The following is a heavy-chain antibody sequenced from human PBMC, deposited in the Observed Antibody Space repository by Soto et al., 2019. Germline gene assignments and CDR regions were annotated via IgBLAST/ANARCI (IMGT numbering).Heavy chain of an antibody. Sequence: GGSLRLSCAASGFTFSNYWIHWVRQVPGEGLVWVSSINNDGSRTWYANSVRGRIAMSRDNARNLVSLQMNSLRAEDTAVYYCGTTFEYWGQGALVTVSS. V-gene: IGHV3-74*01. CDR2: INNDGSRT. CDR1: GFTFSNYW. CDR3: GTTFEY. D-gene: IGHD1-26*01. J-gene: IGHJ4*02.